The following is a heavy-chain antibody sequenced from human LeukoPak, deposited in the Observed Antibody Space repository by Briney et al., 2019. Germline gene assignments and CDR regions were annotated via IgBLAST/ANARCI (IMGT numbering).Heavy chain of an antibody. Sequence: ASVKVSCKASGYTFTGYYMHWVRQAPGQGLEWMGWINPNSGGTNYAQKFQGWVTITRNTSISTAYMELSSLRSEDTAVYYCARGRTGSYYYYYMDVWGKGTTVTVSS. V-gene: IGHV1-2*04. CDR3: ARGRTGSYYYYYMDV. J-gene: IGHJ6*03. CDR1: GYTFTGYY. D-gene: IGHD3/OR15-3a*01. CDR2: INPNSGGT.